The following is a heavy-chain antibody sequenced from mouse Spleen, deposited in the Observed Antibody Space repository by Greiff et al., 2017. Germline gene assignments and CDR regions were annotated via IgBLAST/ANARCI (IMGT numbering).Heavy chain of an antibody. CDR1: GYSFTDYN. V-gene: IGHV1-39*01. CDR3: AREGYPGTWFAY. CDR2: INPNYGTT. J-gene: IGHJ3*01. D-gene: IGHD2-14*01. Sequence: VHVKQSGPELVKPGASVKISCKASGYSFTDYNMNWVKQSTGKSLEWIGVINPNYGTTSYNQKFKGKATLTVDQSSSTAYMQLNSLTSEDSAVYYWAREGYPGTWFAYWGQGTLVTVSA.